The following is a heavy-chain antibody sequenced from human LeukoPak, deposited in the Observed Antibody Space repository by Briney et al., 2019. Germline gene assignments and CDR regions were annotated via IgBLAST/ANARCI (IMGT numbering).Heavy chain of an antibody. V-gene: IGHV1-18*04. J-gene: IGHJ5*02. Sequence: ASVKVSCKASGYTFTSYGISWVRQAPGQGLEWMGWISAYNGNTIYAQKLQGRVTMTTDTSTSTAYMELRSLRSDDTAVYYCARDGRGAGGLQGFDPWGQGTLVTVSS. D-gene: IGHD3-10*01. CDR1: GYTFTSYG. CDR3: ARDGRGAGGLQGFDP. CDR2: ISAYNGNT.